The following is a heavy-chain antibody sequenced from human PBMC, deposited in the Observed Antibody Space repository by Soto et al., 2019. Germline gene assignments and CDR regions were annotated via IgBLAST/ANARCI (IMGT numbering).Heavy chain of an antibody. Sequence: GGSRRRSWVVSGFTVTSNVVSWGRQAPGKGLEWVSAISPNGQGIWYADSVKGRFTISRDISRNTVFLQMDSLRAEDTAVYYCAKDRQYPRDYFHYWGQGTLVTVSS. CDR2: ISPNGQGI. CDR1: GFTVTSNV. CDR3: AKDRQYPRDYFHY. V-gene: IGHV3-23*01. J-gene: IGHJ4*02. D-gene: IGHD4-4*01.